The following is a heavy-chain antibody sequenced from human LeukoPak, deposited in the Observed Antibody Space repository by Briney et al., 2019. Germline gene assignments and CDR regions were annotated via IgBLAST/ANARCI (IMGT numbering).Heavy chain of an antibody. CDR1: GFTFHNHG. V-gene: IGHV3-23*01. CDR2: ISGSSMST. Sequence: PGGSLRLSCEASGFTFHNHGMSWVRQDPGKGLEWISVISGSSMSTYYADSVKGRFTISRNNSKNTLYLQMNSLRAEDTAVYYCARDNWNQGWFDPWGQGTLVTVSS. CDR3: ARDNWNQGWFDP. J-gene: IGHJ5*02. D-gene: IGHD1-20*01.